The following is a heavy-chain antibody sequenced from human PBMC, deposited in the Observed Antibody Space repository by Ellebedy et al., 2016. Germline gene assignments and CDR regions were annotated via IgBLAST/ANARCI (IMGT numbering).Heavy chain of an antibody. CDR2: ISWKSGSI. CDR3: AKDVALGIRVGSFDY. Sequence: SLKISCAASGFTFDDYAMHWVRQAPGKGLEWVSGISWKSGSIGYADSVKGRFTISRDNAKNSLYLQMNSLRAEDTALYYCAKDVALGIRVGSFDYWGQGTLVTVSS. J-gene: IGHJ4*02. CDR1: GFTFDDYA. V-gene: IGHV3-9*01. D-gene: IGHD1-26*01.